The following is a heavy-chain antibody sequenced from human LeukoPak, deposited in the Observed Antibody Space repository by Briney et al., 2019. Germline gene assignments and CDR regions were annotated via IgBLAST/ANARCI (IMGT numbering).Heavy chain of an antibody. CDR3: ARDQRITIFGVVKNSIDY. Sequence: PGGSLRLSCAASGFTFSSYWMSWVRQAPGKGLEWVANIKQDGSEKYCVDSVKGRFTICRDNAKNSLYLQMNSLRAEDTAVYYCARDQRITIFGVVKNSIDYWGQGTLVTVLS. CDR1: GFTFSSYW. V-gene: IGHV3-7*01. CDR2: IKQDGSEK. D-gene: IGHD3-3*01. J-gene: IGHJ4*02.